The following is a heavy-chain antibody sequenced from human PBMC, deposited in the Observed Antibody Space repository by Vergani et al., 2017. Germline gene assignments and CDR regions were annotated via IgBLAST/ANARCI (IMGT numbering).Heavy chain of an antibody. CDR2: IYPGDSDT. V-gene: IGHV5-51*01. J-gene: IGHJ4*02. Sequence: EVQLVQSGAEVRKPGESLKISCKGSGYSFTNYWIGWVRQMPGKGLEWMGIIYPGDSDTRYRTSLQGQVTISVDKSISTAYLQWGSLKASDTAMYYCVRRGYFDSSGYPDYWGQGTLVTVSS. CDR1: GYSFTNYW. D-gene: IGHD3-22*01. CDR3: VRRGYFDSSGYPDY.